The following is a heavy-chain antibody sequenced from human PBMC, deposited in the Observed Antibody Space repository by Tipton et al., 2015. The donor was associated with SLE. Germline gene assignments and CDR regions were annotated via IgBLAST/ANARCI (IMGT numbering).Heavy chain of an antibody. V-gene: IGHV4-59*02. CDR2: TSYSGYT. CDR3: ARDSLLKSLTYYRGGLDP. Sequence: TLSLTCTVSGDSVSDYYWNWIRQPPGKGLEWIGYTSYSGYTSYNLSLKSRVTISIDTSKNQFSLKLSSLTAADTAVYYCARDSLLKSLTYYRGGLDPWGQGTLVTVSS. J-gene: IGHJ5*02. CDR1: GDSVSDYY. D-gene: IGHD1-26*01.